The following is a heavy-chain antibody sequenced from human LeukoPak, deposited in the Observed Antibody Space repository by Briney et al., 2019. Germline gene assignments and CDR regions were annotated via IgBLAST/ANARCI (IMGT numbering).Heavy chain of an antibody. CDR2: IKPDGSEK. D-gene: IGHD3-10*01. CDR3: ANVRADIWFGEYKGDY. Sequence: GGSLRLSCVTSGFTFRDYWMSWVRQAPGKGLEWVANIKPDGSEKYYVESVKGRFTISRDNAKNSLYLQMDSLRAEDTALYRCANVRADIWFGEYKGDYWGQGTLVTVSS. V-gene: IGHV3-7*01. CDR1: GFTFRDYW. J-gene: IGHJ4*02.